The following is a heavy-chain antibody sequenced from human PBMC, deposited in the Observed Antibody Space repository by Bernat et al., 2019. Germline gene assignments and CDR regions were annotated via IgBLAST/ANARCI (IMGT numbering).Heavy chain of an antibody. D-gene: IGHD4-17*01. V-gene: IGHV3-23*04. Sequence: EVQLVESGGGLEQPGRSLRLSCASSGFRFSNYGITWVRQAPGKGLEWVSGISKSGSSTYYADSVKGRFTISRDNSKNTLYLQMNSLRAEDTAVYYCAKVYGDYLSSYFGLDVWGRGTTVTVSS. CDR3: AKVYGDYLSSYFGLDV. CDR1: GFRFSNYG. J-gene: IGHJ6*02. CDR2: ISKSGSST.